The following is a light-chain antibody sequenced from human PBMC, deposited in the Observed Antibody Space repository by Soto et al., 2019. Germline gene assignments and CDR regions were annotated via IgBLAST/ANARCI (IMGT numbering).Light chain of an antibody. V-gene: IGKV3-15*01. CDR2: GAS. J-gene: IGKJ1*01. CDR1: QSVSSN. Sequence: EIVMTQSPATLSVSPGERATLSCRASQSVSSNLAWYQQKPGQAPRLLIYGASTRATGIPARFSGSGSGTEFTLTISSLQSEDIATYYCQQYDNLPWTFGQGTKVEIK. CDR3: QQYDNLPWT.